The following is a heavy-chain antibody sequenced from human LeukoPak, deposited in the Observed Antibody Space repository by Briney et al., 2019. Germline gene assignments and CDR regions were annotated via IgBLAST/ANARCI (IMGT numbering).Heavy chain of an antibody. Sequence: ASVKVSCKASGSTFTDYYIHWVRQAPGKGLEWMGWINPYSGGAKNAQKFQGRVIMTRDTSTGTAYMDLSTLTFDDTAFYYCARGDIYGDYLWWGQGTLVTVSS. CDR2: INPYSGGA. CDR1: GSTFTDYY. D-gene: IGHD4-17*01. J-gene: IGHJ4*02. CDR3: ARGDIYGDYLW. V-gene: IGHV1-2*02.